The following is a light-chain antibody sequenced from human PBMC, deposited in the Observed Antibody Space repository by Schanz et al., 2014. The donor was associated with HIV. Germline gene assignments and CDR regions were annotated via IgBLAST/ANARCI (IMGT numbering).Light chain of an antibody. CDR1: QSISSS. V-gene: IGKV3-20*01. Sequence: EIVLTQSPGTLSLSPGERATLSCRASQSISSSLAWYQQKPGQAPRLLIYAASRRPTGIPDRFSGSGSGTDFTLTISSLEPEDIAVYYCQQYASSTPGTFGQGTKVEIK. J-gene: IGKJ1*01. CDR3: QQYASSTPGT. CDR2: AAS.